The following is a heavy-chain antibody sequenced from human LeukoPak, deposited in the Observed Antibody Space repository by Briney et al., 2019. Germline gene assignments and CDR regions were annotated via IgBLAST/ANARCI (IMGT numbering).Heavy chain of an antibody. CDR1: GFTFSSYA. Sequence: GGSLRLSCAASGFTFSSYAMHWVRQAPGKGLEWVAVISYDGRNKYYADSVKGRFTISRDNSKNTLYLQMNSLRAEDTAVYYCARGTDGSYYYYGMDVWGQGTTVTVSS. V-gene: IGHV3-30*04. D-gene: IGHD3-10*01. CDR3: ARGTDGSYYYYGMDV. J-gene: IGHJ6*02. CDR2: ISYDGRNK.